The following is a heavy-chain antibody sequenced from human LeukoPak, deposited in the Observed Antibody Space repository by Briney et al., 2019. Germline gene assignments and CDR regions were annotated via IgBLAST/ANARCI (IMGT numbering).Heavy chain of an antibody. CDR2: IYYSGST. CDR3: ARHQSSSVDFDY. CDR1: GGSISSYY. Sequence: SETLSLTCTVSGGSISSYYWGWIRQPPGKGLEWIGYIYYSGSTNYNPSLKSRVTISVDTSKNQFSLKLSSVTAADTAVYYCARHQSSSVDFDYWGQGTLVTVSS. V-gene: IGHV4-59*08. J-gene: IGHJ4*02. D-gene: IGHD6-6*01.